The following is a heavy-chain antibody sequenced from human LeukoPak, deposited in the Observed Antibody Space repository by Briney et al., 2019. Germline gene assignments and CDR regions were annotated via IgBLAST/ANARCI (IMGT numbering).Heavy chain of an antibody. V-gene: IGHV3-23*01. J-gene: IGHJ4*02. D-gene: IGHD3-9*01. Sequence: GGSLRLSCAASGFTFSSYAMSWVRQAPGKGLEWVSAISGSGGRTYYADSVKGRFTISRDNSKNTLYLQMNSLRAEDTAVYSCAKVSPRYFDWSPPDYWGQGTLVTASS. CDR3: AKVSPRYFDWSPPDY. CDR2: ISGSGGRT. CDR1: GFTFSSYA.